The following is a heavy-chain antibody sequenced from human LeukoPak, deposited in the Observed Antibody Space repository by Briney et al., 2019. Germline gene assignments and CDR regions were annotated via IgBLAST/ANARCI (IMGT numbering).Heavy chain of an antibody. CDR2: IYYSGST. V-gene: IGHV4-39*01. Sequence: SETLSLTCSVSVASFSSSSYYWGWIRQPPGKGLEWIGSIYYSGSTYYNPSLKSRVTISVDTSKNQFSLKLSSVTAADTAVYYCAGGYYLEWLLRFDYWGQGTLVTVSS. J-gene: IGHJ4*02. CDR1: VASFSSSSYY. D-gene: IGHD3-3*01. CDR3: AGGYYLEWLLRFDY.